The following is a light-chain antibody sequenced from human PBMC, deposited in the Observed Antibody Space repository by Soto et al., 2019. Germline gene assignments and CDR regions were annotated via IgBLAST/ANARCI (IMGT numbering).Light chain of an antibody. J-gene: IGLJ2*01. CDR1: SSDVGDYKF. Sequence: QSALTQPPSSSGSPGQSVTISCTGTSSDVGDYKFVSWYQQHPGKAPKLLIYEVIRRPSGVPDRFSGSKSGNTASLTVSGRQAADEADYFCSSSAGNHNVVFGVGPQLTVL. CDR2: EVI. CDR3: SSSAGNHNVV. V-gene: IGLV2-8*01.